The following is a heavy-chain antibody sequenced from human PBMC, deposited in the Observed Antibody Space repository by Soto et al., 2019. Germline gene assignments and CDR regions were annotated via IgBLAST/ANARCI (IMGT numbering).Heavy chain of an antibody. J-gene: IGHJ4*02. CDR2: IHYRGRT. V-gene: IGHV4-59*12. D-gene: IGHD1-26*01. CDR1: NGSISGFY. Sequence: QVQLQESGPGLVKPSETLSLTCSVSNGSISGFYWTWIRQPPGKILEWIGYIHYRGRTDYNPSLTSRATMSVDTSKNQFSLNLKSITAADTAVYYCVRVGVGIGNHFDSWGRGTLVTVSS. CDR3: VRVGVGIGNHFDS.